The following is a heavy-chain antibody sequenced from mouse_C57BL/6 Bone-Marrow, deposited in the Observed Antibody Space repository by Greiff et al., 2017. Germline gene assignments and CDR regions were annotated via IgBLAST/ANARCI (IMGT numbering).Heavy chain of an antibody. D-gene: IGHD2-3*01. CDR2: IRSKSNNYAT. J-gene: IGHJ3*01. CDR3: VRGGWLPPFAY. V-gene: IGHV10-1*01. Sequence: EVQLQQSGGGLVQPKGSLKLSCAASGFSFNTYAMNWVRQAPGKGLEWVARIRSKSNNYATYYADSVKDRFTISRDDSESMLYLQMNNLKTEDTAMYYCVRGGWLPPFAYWGQGTLVTVSA. CDR1: GFSFNTYA.